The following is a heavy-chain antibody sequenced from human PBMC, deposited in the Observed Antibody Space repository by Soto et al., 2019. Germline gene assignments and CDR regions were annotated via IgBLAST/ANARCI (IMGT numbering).Heavy chain of an antibody. J-gene: IGHJ6*02. CDR2: ISGYNGNT. Sequence: ASVKVSCKASGYTFTSHGISWVRQAPGQGLEGMGWISGYNGNTDYPQNLQGRVTMTTDTSTSTAYIELSSLRSDDTAVYYCARVRSISFPDSFGMDVWGQGTTVTVSS. D-gene: IGHD6-6*01. CDR1: GYTFTSHG. CDR3: ARVRSISFPDSFGMDV. V-gene: IGHV1-18*01.